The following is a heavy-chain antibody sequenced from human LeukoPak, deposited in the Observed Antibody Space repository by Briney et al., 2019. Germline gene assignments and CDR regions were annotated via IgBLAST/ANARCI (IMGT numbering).Heavy chain of an antibody. V-gene: IGHV1-69*05. CDR1: GYTFTNYG. Sequence: SVKVSCKASGYTFTNYGISWVRQAPGQGLEWMGRIIPIFGTANYAQKFQGRVTITTDESTSTAYMELSSLRSEDTAVYYCARADRDYGSGSYYKDYWGQGTLVTVSS. CDR3: ARADRDYGSGSYYKDY. CDR2: IIPIFGTA. D-gene: IGHD3-10*01. J-gene: IGHJ4*02.